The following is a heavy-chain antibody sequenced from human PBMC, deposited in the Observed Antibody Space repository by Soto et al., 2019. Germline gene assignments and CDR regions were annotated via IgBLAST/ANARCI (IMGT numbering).Heavy chain of an antibody. V-gene: IGHV5-10-1*01. J-gene: IGHJ6*02. D-gene: IGHD3-22*01. Sequence: XESLKISCKGSGYSFTSYWISWVRQMPGKGLEWMGRIDPSDSYTNYSPSFQGHVTISADKSISTAYLQWSSLKASDTAMYYCASSTMIVRDYYYYGMDVWGQGTTVTVSS. CDR2: IDPSDSYT. CDR3: ASSTMIVRDYYYYGMDV. CDR1: GYSFTSYW.